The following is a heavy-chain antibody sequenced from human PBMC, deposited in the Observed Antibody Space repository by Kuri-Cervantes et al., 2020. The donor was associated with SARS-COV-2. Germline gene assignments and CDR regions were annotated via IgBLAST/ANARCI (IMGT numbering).Heavy chain of an antibody. D-gene: IGHD6-19*01. J-gene: IGHJ4*02. CDR2: LYTSGST. CDR1: GGSISSGSYY. CDR3: ARCIAVAGAKYFDY. V-gene: IGHV4-61*02. Sequence: SCTVSGGSISSGSYYWTWIRQPAGKGLEWIGRLYTSGSTNYNPSLKSRVTISADTSKNQFSLNLSSVTAADTAVYYCARCIAVAGAKYFDYWGQGTLVTVSS.